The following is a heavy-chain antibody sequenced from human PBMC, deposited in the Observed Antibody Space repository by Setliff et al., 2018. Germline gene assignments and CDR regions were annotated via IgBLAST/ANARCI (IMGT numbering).Heavy chain of an antibody. D-gene: IGHD3-10*01. CDR1: GFTFSSYT. CDR2: IKQDGSDK. CDR3: AKNLYASGPYYKDV. J-gene: IGHJ6*03. V-gene: IGHV3-7*01. Sequence: GGSLRLSCAASGFTFSSYTMTWVRQAPGKGLEWVANIKQDGSDKYYVESVKGRFTISRDNARNSLYLQMNSLRAEDTAVYYCAKNLYASGPYYKDVWGKGTTVTVSS.